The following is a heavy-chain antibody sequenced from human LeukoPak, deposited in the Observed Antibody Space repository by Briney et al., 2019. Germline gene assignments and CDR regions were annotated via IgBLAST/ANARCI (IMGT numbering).Heavy chain of an antibody. V-gene: IGHV5-51*01. CDR1: GYSFTSYW. D-gene: IGHD3-22*01. J-gene: IGHJ4*02. CDR3: ARLRYYYDSSGYYYNYFDY. Sequence: KNGESLKISCKGSGYSFTSYWIGWVRQMPGKGLEWMGIIYRGDSDTRYSPSFQGQVTISADKSISTAYLQWSSLKASDTAMYYCARLRYYYDSSGYYYNYFDYWGQGTLVTVSS. CDR2: IYRGDSDT.